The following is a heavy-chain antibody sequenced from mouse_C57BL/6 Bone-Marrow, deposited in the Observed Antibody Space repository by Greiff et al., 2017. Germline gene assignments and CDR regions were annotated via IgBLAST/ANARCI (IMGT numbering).Heavy chain of an antibody. J-gene: IGHJ2*01. V-gene: IGHV1-50*01. Sequence: QVQLQQPGAELVKPGASVKLSCKASGYTFTSYWMQWVKQRPGQGLEWIGEIDPSDSYANYNQKFKGKATLTVDTSSSTAYMQLSSLTSEDSAVCYCARSDYDYWGKGTTLTVSS. CDR1: GYTFTSYW. CDR3: ARSDYDY. D-gene: IGHD2-13*01. CDR2: IDPSDSYA.